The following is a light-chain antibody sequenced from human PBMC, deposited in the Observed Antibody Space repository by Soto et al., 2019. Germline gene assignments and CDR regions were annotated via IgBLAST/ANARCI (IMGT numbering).Light chain of an antibody. CDR3: SSYTSSSTL. V-gene: IGLV2-14*01. CDR2: EVS. J-gene: IGLJ1*01. Sequence: QSALTQPASVSGSPGQSITISCTGTSSDVGSYNYVSWYQQHPGKAPKLMIYEVSDRPSGISSRFSGSKSGNTASLTISGLQTEDEADYVCSSYTSSSTLFGTGTKVTVL. CDR1: SSDVGSYNY.